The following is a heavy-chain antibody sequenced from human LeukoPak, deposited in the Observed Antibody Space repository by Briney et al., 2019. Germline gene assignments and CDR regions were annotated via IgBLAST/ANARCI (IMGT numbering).Heavy chain of an antibody. J-gene: IGHJ4*02. V-gene: IGHV4-34*01. CDR3: GKVGGNTNS. D-gene: IGHD4-23*01. CDR2: IHNSRGT. Sequence: RSSETLTLTCAVYGGSFSGYYWSWIRQPPGKGLEWIGAIHNSRGTSYNPSLESRLTISVDPSENKFFLKMTSVTDADTATYYCGKVGGNTNSWGQGTLVTISS. CDR1: GGSFSGYY.